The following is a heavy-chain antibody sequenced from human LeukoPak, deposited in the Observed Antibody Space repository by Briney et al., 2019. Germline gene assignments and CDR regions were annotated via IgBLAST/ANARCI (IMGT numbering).Heavy chain of an antibody. Sequence: ASVKLSCKASGFTFTSSAMQWVRQARGQRLEWIGWIVVGSGNTNYAQKFQERVTITSDMSTSTAYMELSSLRSEDTAVYYCAASLAPGYGMDVWGQGTTVTVSS. CDR2: IVVGSGNT. CDR3: AASLAPGYGMDV. V-gene: IGHV1-58*02. J-gene: IGHJ6*02. CDR1: GFTFTSSA. D-gene: IGHD3-10*01.